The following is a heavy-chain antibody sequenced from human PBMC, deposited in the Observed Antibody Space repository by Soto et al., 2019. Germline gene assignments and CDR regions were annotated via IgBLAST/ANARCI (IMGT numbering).Heavy chain of an antibody. Sequence: PSKALSLTCAVSGGSMRSGDYSWSWIRQPPGKGLEWIGYIYYSGNTYYNPSLKSRVTISVDRSKNQFSLKLSSVTAAETAVYYCAREAGNQYGSGSLFDYWGQGILVTVSS. J-gene: IGHJ4*02. CDR3: AREAGNQYGSGSLFDY. CDR2: IYYSGNT. V-gene: IGHV4-30-2*01. D-gene: IGHD3-10*01. CDR1: GGSMRSGDYS.